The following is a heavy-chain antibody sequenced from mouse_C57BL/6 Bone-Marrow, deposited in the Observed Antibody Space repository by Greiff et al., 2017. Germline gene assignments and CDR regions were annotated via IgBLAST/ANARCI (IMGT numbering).Heavy chain of an antibody. CDR1: GYSFTDYN. CDR2: INPNYGTT. Sequence: EVKLQESGPELVKPGASVKISCKASGYSFTDYNMNWVKQSNGKSLEWIVVINPNYGTTSYNQKFKGKATLTVTQSSSTAYMQLNSLTSEYSAVYYCARGYDYDYAIDYWGQGTSVTVSS. CDR3: ARGYDYDYAIDY. V-gene: IGHV1-39*01. D-gene: IGHD2-4*01. J-gene: IGHJ4*01.